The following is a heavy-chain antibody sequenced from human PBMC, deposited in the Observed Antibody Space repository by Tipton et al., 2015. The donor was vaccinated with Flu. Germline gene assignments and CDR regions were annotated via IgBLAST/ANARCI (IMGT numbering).Heavy chain of an antibody. CDR2: ISYDGSDE. CDR1: GFTFSGYG. CDR3: AKEWLWEASYYGMNV. V-gene: IGHV3-30*18. J-gene: IGHJ6*02. D-gene: IGHD1-26*01. Sequence: QLVQSGGGVVQPGRSLRLSCAASGFTFSGYGMYWVRQTPGKGLEWVAIISYDGSDEYYADSVKGRFTISRDNPKNTLYLQMNSLRAEDTAVYYCAKEWLWEASYYGMNVWGQGTTVTVSS.